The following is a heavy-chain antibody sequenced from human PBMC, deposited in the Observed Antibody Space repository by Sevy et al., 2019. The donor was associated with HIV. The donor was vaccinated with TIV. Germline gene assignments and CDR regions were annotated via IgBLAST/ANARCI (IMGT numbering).Heavy chain of an antibody. V-gene: IGHV5-51*01. J-gene: IGHJ4*02. D-gene: IGHD3-22*01. Sequence: GESLKISCKGSGYSFTSHWIGWVRHMPGKGLECMGIICPDDSDTRYSPSFQGQVTFSADKSISTAYLQWSSLKASDTAMYYCATSRSGYFDSSGYYIYWGQGTLVTVSS. CDR3: ATSRSGYFDSSGYYIY. CDR1: GYSFTSHW. CDR2: ICPDDSDT.